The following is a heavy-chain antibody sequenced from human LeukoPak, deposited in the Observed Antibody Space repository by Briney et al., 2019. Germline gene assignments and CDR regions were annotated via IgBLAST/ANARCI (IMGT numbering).Heavy chain of an antibody. CDR3: AREGGIGSSWKRKPFKYFDY. CDR2: IKQDGSEK. V-gene: IGHV3-7*01. CDR1: GFTFSSYW. J-gene: IGHJ4*02. D-gene: IGHD6-13*01. Sequence: GGSLRLSCAASGFTFSSYWMSWVRQAPGKGLEWVANIKQDGSEKYYVDSVKGRFTISRDNAKNSLYLQMNSLRAEDTAVYYCAREGGIGSSWKRKPFKYFDYWGQGTLVTVSS.